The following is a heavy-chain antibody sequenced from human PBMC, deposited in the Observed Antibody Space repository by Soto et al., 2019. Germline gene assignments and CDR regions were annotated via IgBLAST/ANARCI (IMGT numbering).Heavy chain of an antibody. CDR3: ARVLGYCSGGSCYYKYNWFDL. J-gene: IGHJ5*02. CDR2: MNPNSGNT. CDR1: GYTFTSYD. Sequence: ASVKVSCKASGYTFTSYDINWVRQATGQGLEWMGWMNPNSGNTGYAQKFQGRVTMTRNTSISTAYMELSSLRSEDTAVYYCARVLGYCSGGSCYYKYNWFDLWGQGTLVTVSS. D-gene: IGHD2-15*01. V-gene: IGHV1-8*01.